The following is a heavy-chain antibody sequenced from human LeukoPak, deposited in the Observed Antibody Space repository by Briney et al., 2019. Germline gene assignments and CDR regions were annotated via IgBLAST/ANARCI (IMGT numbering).Heavy chain of an antibody. V-gene: IGHV1-8*01. CDR2: MNPNSGNT. Sequence: GASVKVSCKASGYTFTSYDINWVRQATGQGLEWMGWMNPNSGNTGYAQKFQGRVTMTRNTSISTAYMELSSLRSDDTAVYYCARVVDFDWLLPRFDYWGQGTLVTVSS. D-gene: IGHD3-9*01. CDR3: ARVVDFDWLLPRFDY. J-gene: IGHJ4*02. CDR1: GYTFTSYD.